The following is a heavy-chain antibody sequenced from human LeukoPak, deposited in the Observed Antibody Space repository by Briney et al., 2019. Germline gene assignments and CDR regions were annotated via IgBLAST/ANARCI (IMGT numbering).Heavy chain of an antibody. CDR2: FDPENAEI. V-gene: IGHV1-24*01. CDR1: GNTLRELP. CDR3: ATRGSDFWSGFDF. D-gene: IGHD3-3*01. Sequence: GASVKVSCKLSGNTLRELPIQWVRQAGGKGLEWMAGFDPENAEIVYAQKFQGRVTMTEDTSTNTAYMELTRLTSDDTALYYCATRGSDFWSGFDFWGQGTQVTVSS. J-gene: IGHJ4*02.